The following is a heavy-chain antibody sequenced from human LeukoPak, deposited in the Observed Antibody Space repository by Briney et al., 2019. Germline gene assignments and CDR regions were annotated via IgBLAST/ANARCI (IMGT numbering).Heavy chain of an antibody. Sequence: SSVKVSCKDSLGTLSSYALSWVRQAPGQELEWMGGSIPIFCTANLEQKFQGRVTITTDESTNTAYLELSILRCEGTAVYYWARGGYFEWPPKWFDPWGQGTLVTVSS. V-gene: IGHV1-69*05. CDR1: LGTLSSYA. CDR2: SIPIFCTA. CDR3: ARGGYFEWPPKWFDP. J-gene: IGHJ5*02. D-gene: IGHD3-9*01.